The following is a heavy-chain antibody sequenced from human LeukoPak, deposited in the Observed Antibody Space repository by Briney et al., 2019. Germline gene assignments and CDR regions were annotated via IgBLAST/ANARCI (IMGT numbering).Heavy chain of an antibody. J-gene: IGHJ4*02. CDR1: GFTFSSYS. D-gene: IGHD6-19*01. CDR3: ARAVGGQWLVHHRDYFDY. CDR2: ISSSSSYI. V-gene: IGHV3-21*01. Sequence: GGSLRLSCAASGFTFSSYSMNWVRQAPGKGLEWVSSISSSSSYIYYADSVKGRFTISRDNAKNSLYLQMKSLRAEDTAVYYCARAVGGQWLVHHRDYFDYWGQGTLVTVSS.